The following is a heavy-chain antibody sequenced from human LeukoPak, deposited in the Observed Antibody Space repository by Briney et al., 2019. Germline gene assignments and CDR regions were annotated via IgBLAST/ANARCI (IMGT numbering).Heavy chain of an antibody. CDR3: ARGYCSGGSCYLVENWFDF. V-gene: IGHV1-2*02. CDR2: INPNSGDT. Sequence: ASVKVSCKASGYTFTGYYLHWVRQAPGQGLEWMGWINPNSGDTNYAQKFQGRVTMTRDTSMNTAYMELSRLRSDDTAVYFCARGYCSGGSCYLVENWFDFWGQGTLVTVSS. J-gene: IGHJ5*01. CDR1: GYTFTGYY. D-gene: IGHD2-15*01.